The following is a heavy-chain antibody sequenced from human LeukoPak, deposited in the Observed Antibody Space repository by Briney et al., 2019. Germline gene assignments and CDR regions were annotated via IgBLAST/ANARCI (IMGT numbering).Heavy chain of an antibody. CDR2: ISGSNSYI. Sequence: GGSLRLSCAASGFTFSSYSMNWVRQAPGKGLEWVSSISGSNSYIYYADSMKGRFTISRDNAKNSLYLQMNSLRAEDTAVYYCARAYNDYGDYRNLPDYWGQGTLVTVSS. V-gene: IGHV3-21*01. CDR1: GFTFSSYS. CDR3: ARAYNDYGDYRNLPDY. D-gene: IGHD4-17*01. J-gene: IGHJ4*02.